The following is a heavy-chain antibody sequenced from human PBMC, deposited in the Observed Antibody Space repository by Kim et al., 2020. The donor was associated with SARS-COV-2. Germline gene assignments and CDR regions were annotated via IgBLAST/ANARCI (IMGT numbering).Heavy chain of an antibody. Sequence: GGSLRLSCAASGFTFSSYAMSWVRQAPGKGLEWVSAISGSGGSTYYADSVKGRFTISRDNSKNTLYLQMNSLRAEDTAVYYCAKEETYYYGSGSYFLRGYFDYWGQGTLVTVSS. CDR3: AKEETYYYGSGSYFLRGYFDY. J-gene: IGHJ4*02. CDR2: ISGSGGST. D-gene: IGHD3-10*01. CDR1: GFTFSSYA. V-gene: IGHV3-23*01.